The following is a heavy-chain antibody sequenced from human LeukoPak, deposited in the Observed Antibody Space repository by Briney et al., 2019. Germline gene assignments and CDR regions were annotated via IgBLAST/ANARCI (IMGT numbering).Heavy chain of an antibody. Sequence: GGSLRLSCAASGFTVSSNYMNWVRQAPGKGLEWVSVIYSGGRTYYVDSVKGRFTISRDSSKNTLSLQMNSLRAEETAVYYCARDSSLLGGPKYYFDHWGQGTLVTVSS. J-gene: IGHJ4*02. CDR3: ARDSSLLGGPKYYFDH. D-gene: IGHD2-15*01. CDR2: IYSGGRT. CDR1: GFTVSSNY. V-gene: IGHV3-66*01.